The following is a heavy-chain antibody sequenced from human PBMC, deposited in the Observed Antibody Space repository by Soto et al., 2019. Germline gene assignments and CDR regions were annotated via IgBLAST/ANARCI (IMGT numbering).Heavy chain of an antibody. D-gene: IGHD3-16*01. V-gene: IGHV3-7*03. CDR1: GFTFSSFW. CDR3: ARARGLGY. Sequence: EVQLVESGGGLVQPGESLRLSCVASGFTFSSFWMSWVRQAPGKGLEWVANIKEDGSDKYYVDSVKGRFTISRDNAKNSMYLQMNSRRAEDTAVYYCARARGLGYWGQGTLVTVSS. J-gene: IGHJ4*02. CDR2: IKEDGSDK.